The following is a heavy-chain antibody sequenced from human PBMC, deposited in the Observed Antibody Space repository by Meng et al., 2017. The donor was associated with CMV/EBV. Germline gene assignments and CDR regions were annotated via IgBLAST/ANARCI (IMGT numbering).Heavy chain of an antibody. J-gene: IGHJ6*02. V-gene: IGHV3-48*03. D-gene: IGHD5-24*01. CDR1: GFTFSSYE. Sequence: GESLKISCAASGFTFSSYEMNWVRQAPGKGLEWVSYISSSGSTIYYADSVKGRFTISRDNAKNSLYLQMNSLRAEDTAVYYCASIEMATPYYYYGMDVWGQGTTVTVSS. CDR2: ISSSGSTI. CDR3: ASIEMATPYYYYGMDV.